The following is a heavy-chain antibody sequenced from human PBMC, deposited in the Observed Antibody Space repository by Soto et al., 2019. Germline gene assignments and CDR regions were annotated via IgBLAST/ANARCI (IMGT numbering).Heavy chain of an antibody. CDR2: INPRSGGT. J-gene: IGHJ4*02. V-gene: IGHV1-2*02. CDR1: GYTFTGNY. D-gene: IGHD2-21*02. CDR3: VRGGGVDVVTPTRVVFDY. Sequence: QVHLVQSGAEVKKPGASVKVSCKASGYTFTGNYIHWVRQAPGQGPEWMAWINPRSGGTDYAQKFQGRVTITRDTSITTAYLDLSRLTSDDPAMYYCVRGGGVDVVTPTRVVFDYWGQGTLLTVSS.